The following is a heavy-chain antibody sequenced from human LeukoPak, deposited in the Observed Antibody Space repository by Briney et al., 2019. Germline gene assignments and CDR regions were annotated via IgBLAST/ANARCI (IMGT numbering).Heavy chain of an antibody. CDR2: ISSSSSYI. J-gene: IGHJ4*02. Sequence: PGGSLRLSCAASGFTFSSYSMNWVRQAPGKGLEWVSSISSSSSYINYADSVKGRFAISRDNAKNSLYLQMNSLRAEDTAVYYCARATDGDYVPYWGQGTLVTVSS. CDR1: GFTFSSYS. V-gene: IGHV3-21*01. D-gene: IGHD4-17*01. CDR3: ARATDGDYVPY.